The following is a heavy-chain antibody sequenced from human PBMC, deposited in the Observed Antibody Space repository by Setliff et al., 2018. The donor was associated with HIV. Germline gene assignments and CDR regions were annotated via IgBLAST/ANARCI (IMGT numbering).Heavy chain of an antibody. CDR2: IYHSGST. CDR3: ARAMRGVVVTNMYYYYGMDV. V-gene: IGHV4-38-2*02. J-gene: IGHJ6*02. D-gene: IGHD2-21*02. CDR1: GYSISSGYY. Sequence: SETLSLTCTVSGYSISSGYYWGWIRQPPGKGLEWIGSIYHSGSTYYNPSLKSQVTISVDTSKNQFSLKLSSVTAADTAVYYCARAMRGVVVTNMYYYYGMDVWGQGTTVTVSS.